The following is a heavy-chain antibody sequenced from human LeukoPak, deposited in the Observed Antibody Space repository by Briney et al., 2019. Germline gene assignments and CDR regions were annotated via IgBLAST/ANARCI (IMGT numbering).Heavy chain of an antibody. D-gene: IGHD3-10*01. CDR1: GYTFTSYD. CDR2: ISAYNGNT. J-gene: IGHJ4*02. Sequence: ASVKVSCKASGYTFTSYDINWVRQATGQGLEWMGWISAYNGNTNYAQKLQGRVTMTTDTSTSTAYMELRSLRSDDTAVYYCARDRYYYGSGFDYWGQGTLVTVSS. V-gene: IGHV1-18*01. CDR3: ARDRYYYGSGFDY.